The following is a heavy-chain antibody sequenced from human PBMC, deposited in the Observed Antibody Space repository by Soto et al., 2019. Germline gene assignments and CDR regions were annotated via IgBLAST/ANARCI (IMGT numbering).Heavy chain of an antibody. CDR2: ISAYNGNT. J-gene: IGHJ4*02. CDR1: GYTFTSYG. D-gene: IGHD6-19*01. Sequence: QVPLVQSGAEVKKPGASVKVSCKASGYTFTSYGISWVRQAPGQGLEWMGWISAYNGNTNYAQKLQGRVNMTTDTSTSTAYMELRSLRSDGTAVYYCARLSPRGYSSGWTDYWGQGTLVTVSS. CDR3: ARLSPRGYSSGWTDY. V-gene: IGHV1-18*04.